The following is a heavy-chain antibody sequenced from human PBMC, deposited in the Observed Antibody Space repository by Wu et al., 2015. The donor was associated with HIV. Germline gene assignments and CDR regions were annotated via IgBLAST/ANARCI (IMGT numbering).Heavy chain of an antibody. CDR1: GYTFTSYG. CDR3: ASVVGTQWSRDAFDI. D-gene: IGHD6-19*01. J-gene: IGHJ3*02. V-gene: IGHV1-18*01. Sequence: QVQLVQSGAEVKKPGASVKVSCKASGYTFTSYGISWVRQAPGQGLEWMGWISAYNGNTNYAQKVQGRVTMTTDTSTSTAYMELKSLRSDDTAVYYCASVVGTQWSRDAFDIWGQGTMVTVSS. CDR2: ISAYNGNT.